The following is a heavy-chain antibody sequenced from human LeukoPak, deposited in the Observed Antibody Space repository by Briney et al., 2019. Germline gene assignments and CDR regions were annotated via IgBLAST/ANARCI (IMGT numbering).Heavy chain of an antibody. CDR1: GFTFTRNA. CDR3: AKAHCSSTSCSRADN. Sequence: GGSPRLSCAASGFTFTRNAMAWVRLAPGKGLEWVSAIDGSGGTTFYADSVKGRVTISRVQSTNTVYLQMNSLRADDTAVYYCAKAHCSSTSCSRADNWGQGTLVTVSS. D-gene: IGHD2-2*01. V-gene: IGHV3-23*01. CDR2: IDGSGGTT. J-gene: IGHJ4*02.